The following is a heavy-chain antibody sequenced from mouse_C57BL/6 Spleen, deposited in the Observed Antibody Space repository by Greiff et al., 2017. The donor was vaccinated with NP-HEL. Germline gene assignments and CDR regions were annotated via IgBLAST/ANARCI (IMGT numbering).Heavy chain of an antibody. CDR2: ISYDGSN. V-gene: IGHV3-6*01. D-gene: IGHD1-1*01. CDR3: AITTVVAGYFDY. J-gene: IGHJ2*01. Sequence: EVKLMESGPGLVKPSQSLSLTCSVTGYSITSGYYWNWIRQFPGNKLEWMGYISYDGSNNYNPSLKNPISITRDTSKNQFFLKLNAVTTEDTATYYCAITTVVAGYFDYWGQGTTLTVSS. CDR1: GYSITSGYY.